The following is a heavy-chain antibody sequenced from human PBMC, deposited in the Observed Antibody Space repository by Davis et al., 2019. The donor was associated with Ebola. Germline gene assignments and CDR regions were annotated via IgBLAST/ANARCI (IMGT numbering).Heavy chain of an antibody. CDR1: GYTFTGYY. D-gene: IGHD6-13*01. J-gene: IGHJ3*02. V-gene: IGHV1-2*02. Sequence: ASVKVSCKASGYTFTGYYMHWVRQAPGQGLEWMGIINPSGGSTNYAQKFQGRVTMTRDTSISTAYMELSRLRSDDTAVYYCARGSSSWLSPTGSAFDIWGQGTMVTVSS. CDR3: ARGSSSWLSPTGSAFDI. CDR2: INPSGGST.